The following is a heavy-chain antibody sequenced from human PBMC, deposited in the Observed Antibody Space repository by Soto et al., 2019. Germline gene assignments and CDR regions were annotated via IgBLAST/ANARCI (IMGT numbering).Heavy chain of an antibody. V-gene: IGHV4-39*07. Sequence: PSETLSLTCTVSGGSISSSTYYWGWMRQPPGKGLEWIASFFISGNTYYNPSLKSRVTISVDTSKNQFSLKLSSVTAADTAVYYCARDGYSFGFYGMDVWGQGTTVTVSS. J-gene: IGHJ6*02. CDR3: ARDGYSFGFYGMDV. CDR1: GGSISSSTYY. CDR2: FFISGNT. D-gene: IGHD5-18*01.